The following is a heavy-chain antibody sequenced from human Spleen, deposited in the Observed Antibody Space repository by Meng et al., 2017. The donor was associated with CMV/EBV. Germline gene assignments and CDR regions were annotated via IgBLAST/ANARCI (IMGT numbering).Heavy chain of an antibody. Sequence: SCAASGFTYSTYVMHWVRQAPGKGLEWVTVVSNDGSYKYYADSVRGRFTISRDNSKNTLYLQMNSLRAEDTAVYCCARDQSGYYFDHWGRGALVTVSS. CDR2: VSNDGSYK. D-gene: IGHD3-22*01. V-gene: IGHV3-30*04. CDR3: ARDQSGYYFDH. CDR1: GFTYSTYV. J-gene: IGHJ4*02.